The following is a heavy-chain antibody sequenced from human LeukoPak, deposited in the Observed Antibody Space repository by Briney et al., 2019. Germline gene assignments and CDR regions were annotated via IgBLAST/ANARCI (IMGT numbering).Heavy chain of an antibody. J-gene: IGHJ4*02. CDR3: ARVGAHGAFDY. CDR2: ISSSSSYI. CDR1: GFTFSSCG. Sequence: PGGSLRLSCAASGFTFSSCGMNWVRQAPGKGLEWVSSISSSSSYIYYADSVKGRFTISRDNAKNSLYLQMNSLRAEDTAVYYCARVGAHGAFDYWGQGTLVTVSS. V-gene: IGHV3-21*01. D-gene: IGHD1-26*01.